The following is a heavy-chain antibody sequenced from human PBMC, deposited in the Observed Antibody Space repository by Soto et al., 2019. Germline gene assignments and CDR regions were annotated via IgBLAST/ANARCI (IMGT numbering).Heavy chain of an antibody. Sequence: SETLSLTCTVSGASITSYYWSWIRQPPGKGLEWIAYMFYSGDTNYNPSLKSRVTISVDTSKNQFSLKVTSVTTADTAVYFCAREGNLGRWIQPLDSWGQGTLVTVSS. CDR1: GASITSYY. CDR3: AREGNLGRWIQPLDS. J-gene: IGHJ4*02. CDR2: MFYSGDT. V-gene: IGHV4-59*01. D-gene: IGHD2-2*03.